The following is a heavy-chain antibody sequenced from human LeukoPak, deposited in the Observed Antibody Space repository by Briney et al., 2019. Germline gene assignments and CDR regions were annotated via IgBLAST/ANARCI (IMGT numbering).Heavy chain of an antibody. Sequence: TGGSLRFSCAASGFTFSSYGMSWVRQAPGEGLQWVSGISGSGSSTYYADSVRGRFTISRDNSKNTLYLQMNSLRAEDTAVYFCSSPTMVRGVLSLWGQGTLVTVSS. J-gene: IGHJ4*02. CDR2: ISGSGSST. D-gene: IGHD3-10*01. CDR1: GFTFSSYG. CDR3: SSPTMVRGVLSL. V-gene: IGHV3-23*01.